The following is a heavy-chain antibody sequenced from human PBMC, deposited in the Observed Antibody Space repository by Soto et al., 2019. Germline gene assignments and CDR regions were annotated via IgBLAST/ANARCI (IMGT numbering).Heavy chain of an antibody. CDR2: ISGYNGKT. J-gene: IGHJ6*02. V-gene: IGHV1-18*01. Sequence: QVQLVQSGAKVKKPGASVKVSCKSSGYTFSMSGISWVRQAPGQGLEWMGWISGYNGKTNYEQKFQDRVTMTTDTSTNMAYMELRSLRSDDTAVYYCAREGPRPYYYYGMDVWGQGTTVTVSS. CDR1: GYTFSMSG. CDR3: AREGPRPYYYYGMDV.